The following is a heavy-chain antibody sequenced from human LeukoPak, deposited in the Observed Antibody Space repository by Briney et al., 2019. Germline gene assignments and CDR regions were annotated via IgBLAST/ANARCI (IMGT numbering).Heavy chain of an antibody. CDR1: GFTFSAYA. J-gene: IGHJ4*02. CDR3: ANLLGYCSSSTCDVDY. Sequence: GGSLRLSCAASGFTFSAYAMSWVRQAPGKGLGWVSGISASGGSASYADSVKGRFTISRDNSKNTLYLQMNSLSGEDAAVYYCANLLGYCSSSTCDVDYWGQGTLVTVSS. CDR2: ISASGGSA. D-gene: IGHD2-2*01. V-gene: IGHV3-23*01.